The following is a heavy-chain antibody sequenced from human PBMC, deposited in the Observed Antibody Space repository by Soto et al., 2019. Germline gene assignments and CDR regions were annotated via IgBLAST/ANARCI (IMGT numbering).Heavy chain of an antibody. CDR3: ARQMSNSDTGNYVYYFDF. V-gene: IGHV5-10-1*01. CDR1: GYGFAGYW. CDR2: IDPSDSST. D-gene: IGHD3-9*01. J-gene: IGHJ4*02. Sequence: ASLKISSNGSGYGFAGYWITWFLQMPGKVLEWLGRIDPSDSSTNYSPSFLCHLTISGDRSICTVYLQWSSLHASDTAVYYCARQMSNSDTGNYVYYFDFWGKGPLVTVSS.